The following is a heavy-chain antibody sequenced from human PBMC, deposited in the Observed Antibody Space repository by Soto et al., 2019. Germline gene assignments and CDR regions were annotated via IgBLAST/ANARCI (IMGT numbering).Heavy chain of an antibody. CDR2: ISNIGFT. CDR3: TTQGFGGLHGLVDV. V-gene: IGHV4-59*08. J-gene: IGHJ6*02. Sequence: PSETLSLTCTVSGGSIRDYYWGWIRLSPGKGLEWIGYISNIGFTRYNPSLKSRVSISVDTSKNQFSLKLTSVTAADTAVYYCTTQGFGGLHGLVDVWGQGTTVTVSS. D-gene: IGHD3-10*01. CDR1: GGSIRDYY.